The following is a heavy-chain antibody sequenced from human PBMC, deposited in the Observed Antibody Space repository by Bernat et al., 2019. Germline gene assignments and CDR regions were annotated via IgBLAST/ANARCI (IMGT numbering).Heavy chain of an antibody. V-gene: IGHV3-53*04. J-gene: IGHJ6*02. D-gene: IGHD3-9*01. CDR1: GFTVSSNY. CDR2: IYSGGSK. Sequence: EVQLVESGGGLVQPGGSLRLSCAASGFTVSSNYMSWVRQAPGKGLEWVSVIYSGGSKYYADSVKGRFTISRHNSKNTLYLQMNSLRAEDTAVYYCAREGSDILTGDYYGMDVWGQGTTVTVSS. CDR3: AREGSDILTGDYYGMDV.